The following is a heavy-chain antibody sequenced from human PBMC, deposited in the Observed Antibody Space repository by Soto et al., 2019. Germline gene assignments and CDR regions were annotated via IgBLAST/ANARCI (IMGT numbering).Heavy chain of an antibody. CDR3: ARDPGYSYGYEFDY. J-gene: IGHJ4*02. CDR2: INHSGST. D-gene: IGHD5-18*01. V-gene: IGHV4-34*01. Sequence: SETLSLTCAVYGGSFSGYYWSWIRQPPGKGLEWIGEINHSGSTNYNPSLKSRVTISVDKSKNQFSLKLSSVTAADTAVYYCARDPGYSYGYEFDYWGQGTLVTVSS. CDR1: GGSFSGYY.